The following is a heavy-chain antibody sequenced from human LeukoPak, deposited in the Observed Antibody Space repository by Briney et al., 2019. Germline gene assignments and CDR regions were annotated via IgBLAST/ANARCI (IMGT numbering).Heavy chain of an antibody. CDR2: INPNSGGT. D-gene: IGHD3-10*01. V-gene: IGHV1-2*02. CDR1: GYTFTGYY. Sequence: ASVKVSCKASGYTFTGYYMHWVRQAPGQGLEWMGWINPNSGGTNYAQKFQGRVTMTRDTSISTAYMELSRLRSDDTAVYYCARGDDYYGSGSYFDYWGQGTLVTVSS. J-gene: IGHJ4*02. CDR3: ARGDDYYGSGSYFDY.